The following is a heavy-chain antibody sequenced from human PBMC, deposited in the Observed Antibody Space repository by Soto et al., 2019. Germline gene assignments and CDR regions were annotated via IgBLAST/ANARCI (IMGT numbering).Heavy chain of an antibody. CDR2: IIPIFGTA. CDR3: ARDMLYYYDSSGYSWFDP. J-gene: IGHJ5*02. D-gene: IGHD3-22*01. Sequence: SVKVSCKASGGTFSSYAISWVRQAPGQGLEWMGGIIPIFGTANYAQKFQGRVTITADESTSTAYMELSSLRSEDTAVYYCARDMLYYYDSSGYSWFDPWGQGTLVTVSS. CDR1: GGTFSSYA. V-gene: IGHV1-69*13.